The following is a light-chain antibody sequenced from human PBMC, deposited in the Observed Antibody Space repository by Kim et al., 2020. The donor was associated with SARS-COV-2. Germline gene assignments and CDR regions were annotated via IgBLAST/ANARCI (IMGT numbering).Light chain of an antibody. Sequence: ASVEDRVTITRRARQSIRNDFGWDKQKPEKAPKRLSYAAYSLQSGVPSRFSGSGSGTDFTLTISSLQTEELANYYCLKDYNYPRTFDQGTKVEIK. CDR1: QSIRND. CDR2: AAY. J-gene: IGKJ1*01. CDR3: LKDYNYPRT. V-gene: IGKV1-6*01.